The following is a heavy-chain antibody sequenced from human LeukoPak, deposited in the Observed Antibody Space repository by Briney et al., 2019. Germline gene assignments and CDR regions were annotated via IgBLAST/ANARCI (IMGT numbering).Heavy chain of an antibody. J-gene: IGHJ3*02. CDR1: GFTASSNY. CDR3: ARVRLDRSERNLDAFEN. Sequence: RGSLTLSCAASGFTASSNYMSWVRQAPGKGLEWVSSIYSGGSTYYADSVKGRFTISRDNSKNTVYLQMNSLRAEDTAVYFCARVRLDRSERNLDAFENWGPGTIDPVSS. V-gene: IGHV3-53*01. CDR2: IYSGGST. D-gene: IGHD1-14*01.